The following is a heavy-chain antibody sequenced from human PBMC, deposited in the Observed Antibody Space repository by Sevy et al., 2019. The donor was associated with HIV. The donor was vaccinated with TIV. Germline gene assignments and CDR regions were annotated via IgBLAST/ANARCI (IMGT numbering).Heavy chain of an antibody. J-gene: IGHJ6*02. V-gene: IGHV3-30*04. CDR1: EFSFSSYG. D-gene: IGHD3-10*01. CDR2: VSSDGRNK. Sequence: GGSLRLSCAASEFSFSSYGMHWVRQAPGKGLEWVAVVSSDGRNKNYADSVKGRFTIPRDNSKNTLYLQMNSLRAEDTAFYYCARDEGILPPGYYYYGMDVWGQGTTVTVSS. CDR3: ARDEGILPPGYYYYGMDV.